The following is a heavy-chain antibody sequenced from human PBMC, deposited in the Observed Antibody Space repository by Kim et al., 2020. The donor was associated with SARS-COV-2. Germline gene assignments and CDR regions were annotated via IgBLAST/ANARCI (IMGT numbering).Heavy chain of an antibody. CDR2: IYYSGST. Sequence: SETLSLTCTVSGGSISSSSYYWGWIRQPPGKGLEWIGSIYYSGSTYYNPSLKSRVTISVDTSKNQFSLKLSSVTAADTAVYYCARGSDSSGWYLRDYYYYGMDVWGQGTTVTVSS. CDR3: ARGSDSSGWYLRDYYYYGMDV. V-gene: IGHV4-39*01. D-gene: IGHD6-19*01. J-gene: IGHJ6*02. CDR1: GGSISSSSYY.